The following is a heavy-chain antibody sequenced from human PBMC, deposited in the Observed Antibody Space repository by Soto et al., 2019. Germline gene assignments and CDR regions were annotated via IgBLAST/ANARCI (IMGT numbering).Heavy chain of an antibody. Sequence: PSETLFLTCAVYGGSFSGYYWSWIRQPPGKGLEWIGEINHSGSTNYNPSLKSRVTISVDTSKNQFSLKLSSVTAADTAVYYCARSRRTNYDILTDSTYYFDYWGQGTLVTVSS. CDR1: GGSFSGYY. D-gene: IGHD3-9*01. V-gene: IGHV4-34*01. CDR2: INHSGST. CDR3: ARSRRTNYDILTDSTYYFDY. J-gene: IGHJ4*02.